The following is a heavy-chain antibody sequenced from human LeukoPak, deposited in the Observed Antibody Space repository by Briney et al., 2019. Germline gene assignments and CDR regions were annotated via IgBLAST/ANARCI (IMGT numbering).Heavy chain of an antibody. CDR2: IYSGGDT. CDR1: GFTVSSNY. Sequence: GGSLRLSCAASGFTVSSNYMNWVRQAPGKGLEWVSIIYSGGDTYYADSVKGRFTISRDNSKNTLYLQMNRLRAEDTAVYYCTRGPGSTWYSDYWGQGTVVSVSS. D-gene: IGHD6-13*01. V-gene: IGHV3-66*02. J-gene: IGHJ4*02. CDR3: TRGPGSTWYSDY.